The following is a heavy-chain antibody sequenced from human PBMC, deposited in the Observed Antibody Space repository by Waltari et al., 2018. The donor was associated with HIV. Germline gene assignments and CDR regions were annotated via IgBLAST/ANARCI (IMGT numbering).Heavy chain of an antibody. Sequence: EVQLLESGGGLVQLGGSLRPDCAGSGFSFSNYSVSMVRHSPGEGLEWVSTISGSGISTYYGDSVKGRFTISRDNSKNTVFLQMDSLTAEDTATYFCAKDDTPGGGYFDYWGQGALVTVSS. CDR3: AKDDTPGGGYFDY. CDR2: ISGSGIST. V-gene: IGHV3-23*01. J-gene: IGHJ4*02. CDR1: GFSFSNYS. D-gene: IGHD2-15*01.